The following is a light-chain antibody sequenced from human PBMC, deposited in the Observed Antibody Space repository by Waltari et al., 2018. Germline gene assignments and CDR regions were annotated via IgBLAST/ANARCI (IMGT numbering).Light chain of an antibody. CDR1: ESVLYSTNNKNH. J-gene: IGKJ4*01. Sequence: DIVMTQSPESLAVSLGEMVTINCKSSESVLYSTNNKNHLAWYQQKPGQPPKLLLYWASTRESGVPDRFSGSGSETDFTLTVTSLQAEDVAVYYCQQYYSTPLTFGGGTKVEI. V-gene: IGKV4-1*01. CDR3: QQYYSTPLT. CDR2: WAS.